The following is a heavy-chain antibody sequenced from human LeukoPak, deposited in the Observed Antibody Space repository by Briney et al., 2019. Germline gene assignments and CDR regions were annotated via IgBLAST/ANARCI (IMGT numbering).Heavy chain of an antibody. D-gene: IGHD3-3*01. V-gene: IGHV1-46*03. CDR3: ATANQDYDFWSGLGY. CDR1: GYTFTSYD. CDR2: INPSGGST. Sequence: GASVKVSCKACGYTFTSYDMHGVRQAPGQGLEWMGIINPSGGSTSYAQKFQGRVTMTRDTSTSTVYMELSSLRSEDTAVYYCATANQDYDFWSGLGYWGQGTLVTVSS. J-gene: IGHJ4*02.